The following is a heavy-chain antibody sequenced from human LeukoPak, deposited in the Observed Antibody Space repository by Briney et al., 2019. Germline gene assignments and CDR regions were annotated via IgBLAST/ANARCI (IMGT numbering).Heavy chain of an antibody. V-gene: IGHV1-69*13. CDR3: ARAPEGIRVAGQRYYFDY. Sequence: SVKVSCKASGGTFSSYAISRVRQAPGQGLEWMGGIIPIFGTANYAQKFQGRVTITADESTSTAYMELSSLRSEDTAVYYCARAPEGIRVAGQRYYFDYWGQGTLVTVSS. CDR2: IIPIFGTA. CDR1: GGTFSSYA. D-gene: IGHD6-19*01. J-gene: IGHJ4*02.